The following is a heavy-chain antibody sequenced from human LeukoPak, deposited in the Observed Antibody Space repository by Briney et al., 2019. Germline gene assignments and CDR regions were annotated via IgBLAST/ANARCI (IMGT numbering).Heavy chain of an antibody. CDR2: IYHSGST. CDR1: GGSISSGGYY. CDR3: ARSAAAGYFDY. D-gene: IGHD6-13*01. Sequence: SQTLSLTCTVSGGSISSGGYYWSWIRQPPGKGLEWIGYIYHSGSTYYNPSLKSRVTISVDRSKNQFSLKLSSVTAADTAVYYCARSAAAGYFDYWGQGTLVTVSS. V-gene: IGHV4-30-2*01. J-gene: IGHJ4*02.